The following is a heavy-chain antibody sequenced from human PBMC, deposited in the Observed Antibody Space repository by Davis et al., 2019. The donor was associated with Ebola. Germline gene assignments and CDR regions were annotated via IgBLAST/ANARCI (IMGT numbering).Heavy chain of an antibody. CDR3: RSKVATIWGY. D-gene: IGHD5-12*01. J-gene: IGHJ4*02. CDR1: GGSISSGGYY. V-gene: IGHV4-31*03. Sequence: SETLSLTCTVSGGSISSGGYYWSWIRQHPGKGLEWIGYIYYSGSTYYTPSLKSRVTISVDTSTNQSSLKLSSVTAADTAVYCARSKVATIWGYWGQGTLVTVSS. CDR2: IYYSGST.